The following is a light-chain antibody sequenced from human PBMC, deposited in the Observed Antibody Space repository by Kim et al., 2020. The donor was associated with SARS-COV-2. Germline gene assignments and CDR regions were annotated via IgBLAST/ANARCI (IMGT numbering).Light chain of an antibody. V-gene: IGLV2-14*03. J-gene: IGLJ2*01. CDR2: DVS. Sequence: QSVLTQPASVSGSPGQSITISCTGTSSDVGGYHYVSWYQHHPGKAPKLMIYDVSNRPSGVSNRFSGYKSCNTASLTISGLQAEDEADYYCRSYTSSSALVFGGGTQLTVL. CDR3: RSYTSSSALV. CDR1: SSDVGGYHY.